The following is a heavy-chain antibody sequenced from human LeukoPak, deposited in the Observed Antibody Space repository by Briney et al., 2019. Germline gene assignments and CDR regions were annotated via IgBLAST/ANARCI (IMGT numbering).Heavy chain of an antibody. D-gene: IGHD6-19*01. Sequence: GGSLRLSCAASRFSFSNYGMSWIRQAPGKGLEWVSSITGGGGSTYYADSVRGRFTISRDNSKNTLYLQMNSLRAEDAAVYYCAKEPSSGRNPARYFDYWGQGALVTVSS. J-gene: IGHJ4*02. V-gene: IGHV3-23*01. CDR1: RFSFSNYG. CDR2: ITGGGGST. CDR3: AKEPSSGRNPARYFDY.